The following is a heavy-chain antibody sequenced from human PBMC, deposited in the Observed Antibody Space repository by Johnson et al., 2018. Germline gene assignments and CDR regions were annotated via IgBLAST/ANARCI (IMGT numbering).Heavy chain of an antibody. CDR2: IIPIFGTA. CDR1: GGTFSSYA. V-gene: IGHV1-69*01. J-gene: IGHJ3*02. CDR3: ARPYCSGGSCYRDAFDI. D-gene: IGHD2-15*01. Sequence: QVQLVESGAEVKKPGSSVKVSCKASGGTFSSYAISWVRQAPGQGLEWMGGIIPIFGTANYAQKFQGRVPITADESTSPAYMELSSLRSEDTAVYYCARPYCSGGSCYRDAFDIWGQGTMVTVSS.